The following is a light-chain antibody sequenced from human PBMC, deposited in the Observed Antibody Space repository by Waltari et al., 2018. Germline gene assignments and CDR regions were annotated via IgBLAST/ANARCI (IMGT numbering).Light chain of an antibody. CDR3: AAWDDSLNGVV. CDR1: SSNIGSNT. Sequence: QSVLTQPPSASGTPGPRVTISCSGSSSNIGSNTVTWYQQLPGTAPKLLIYSNNPRPSGVPDRFSGSKSGTSASLAISGLQSEDEADYYCAAWDDSLNGVVFGGGTKLTVL. V-gene: IGLV1-44*01. CDR2: SNN. J-gene: IGLJ2*01.